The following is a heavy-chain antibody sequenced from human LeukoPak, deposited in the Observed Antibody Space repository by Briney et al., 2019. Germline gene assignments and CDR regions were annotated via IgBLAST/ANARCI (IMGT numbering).Heavy chain of an antibody. J-gene: IGHJ4*02. D-gene: IGHD3-22*01. CDR2: MSDSGQT. CDR3: ARITGYFDSGGSYYWGFFDY. CDR1: GVSMTNDR. V-gene: IGHV4-59*01. Sequence: SETLSLTCSVSGVSMTNDRWTWTRQAPGKGLEWIGYMSDSGQTNYNPSLRSRATVSVDTSKSQCSLRLTSVTSADTAVYYCARITGYFDSGGSYYWGFFDYWGQGSLVTVSS.